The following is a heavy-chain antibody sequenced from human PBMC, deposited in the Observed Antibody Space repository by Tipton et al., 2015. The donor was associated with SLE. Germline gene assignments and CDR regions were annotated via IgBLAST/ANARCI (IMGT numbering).Heavy chain of an antibody. CDR1: GFTFSSYS. V-gene: IGHV3-21*01. CDR2: ISSSSSYI. CDR3: ARDSPRQIDCSGGSCPLDY. D-gene: IGHD2-15*01. J-gene: IGHJ4*02. Sequence: SLRLSCAASGFTFSSYSMNWVRQAPGKGLEWVSSISSSSSYIYYADSVKGRFTISRDNAKNSLYLQMNSLRAEDTAVYYCARDSPRQIDCSGGSCPLDYWGQGTLVTVSS.